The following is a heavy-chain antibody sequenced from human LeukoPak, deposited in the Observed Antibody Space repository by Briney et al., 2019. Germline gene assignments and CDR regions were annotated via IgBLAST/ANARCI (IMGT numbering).Heavy chain of an antibody. CDR2: ISYDGSNK. J-gene: IGHJ4*02. CDR1: GFTFSSYA. V-gene: IGHV3-30-3*01. D-gene: IGHD2-2*01. CDR3: AKLPVPYCSSISCPLGY. Sequence: PGGSLRLSCAASGFTFSSYAMHWVRQAPGKGLEWVAVISYDGSNKYYADSVKGRFTISRDNSKNTLYLQMNSLRAEDTAVYYCAKLPVPYCSSISCPLGYWGQGTLVTVSS.